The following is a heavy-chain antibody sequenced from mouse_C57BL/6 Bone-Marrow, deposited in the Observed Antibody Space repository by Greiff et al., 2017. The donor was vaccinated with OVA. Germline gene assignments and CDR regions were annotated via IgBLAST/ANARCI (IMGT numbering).Heavy chain of an antibody. J-gene: IGHJ4*01. V-gene: IGHV5-4*03. CDR1: GFTFSSYA. CDR2: ISDGGSYT. Sequence: EVKLVESGGGLVKPGGSLKLSCAASGFTFSSYAMSWVRQTPEKRLEWVATISDGGSYTDYPDNVKGRFTISRDNAKNNLYLQMSHLKSEDTAMYYCARGPASLLYRYAMDYWGRGTSVTVSS. D-gene: IGHD2-1*01. CDR3: ARGPASLLYRYAMDY.